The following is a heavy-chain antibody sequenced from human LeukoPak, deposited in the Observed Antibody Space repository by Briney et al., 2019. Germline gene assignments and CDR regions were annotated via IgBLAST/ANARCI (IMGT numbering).Heavy chain of an antibody. CDR1: GGSFSGYY. V-gene: IGHV4-34*01. D-gene: IGHD4-11*01. J-gene: IGHJ4*02. CDR3: VGVARPTTNYFDY. CDR2: INHSGST. Sequence: SETLSLTCAVYGGSFSGYYWSWIRQPPGKGLEWIGEINHSGSTNYNPSLKSRVTISVDTSKNQFSLKLICVTAADTAVYYCVGVARPTTNYFDYWGQGTLVTVSS.